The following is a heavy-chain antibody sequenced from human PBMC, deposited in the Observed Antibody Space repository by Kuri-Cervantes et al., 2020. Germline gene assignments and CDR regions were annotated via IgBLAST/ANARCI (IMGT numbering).Heavy chain of an antibody. Sequence: GGSLRLSCKGSGYGFTSYWIGWVRQMPGKGLEWMGIIYPGDSDTRYSPSFQGQVTISADKSISTAYLQWSSLKASDTVMYYCARYEDPYCDFWSGYYNAFDIWGQGTMVTVSS. J-gene: IGHJ3*02. CDR1: GYGFTSYW. D-gene: IGHD3-3*01. V-gene: IGHV5-51*01. CDR2: IYPGDSDT. CDR3: ARYEDPYCDFWSGYYNAFDI.